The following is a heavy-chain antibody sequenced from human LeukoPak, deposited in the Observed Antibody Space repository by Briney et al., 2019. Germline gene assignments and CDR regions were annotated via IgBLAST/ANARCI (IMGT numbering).Heavy chain of an antibody. D-gene: IGHD1-14*01. CDR2: ISAYNGNT. J-gene: IGHJ5*02. CDR1: GYTFTSYG. CDR3: ARSPPTTSKNWFDP. Sequence: ASVKVSCKASGYTFTSYGISWVRQAPGQGLEWMGWISAYNGNTNYAQKLQGRATMTTDTSTSTAYMELRSLRSDDTAVYYCARSPPTTSKNWFDPWGQGTLVTVSS. V-gene: IGHV1-18*01.